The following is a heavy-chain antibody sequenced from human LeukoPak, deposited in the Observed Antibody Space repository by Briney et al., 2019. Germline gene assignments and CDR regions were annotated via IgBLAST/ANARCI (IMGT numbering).Heavy chain of an antibody. J-gene: IGHJ4*02. CDR3: AKQEAVVVPAAFDY. CDR1: GFTFSGCW. D-gene: IGHD2-2*01. Sequence: GGSLRLSSAASGFTFSGCWMHWVRQAPGKGLAWVSVIRSDGSITTYADSVKGRFTISRDTAKNTLYLQMNSLRAEDTAVYYCAKQEAVVVPAAFDYWGQGTLVTVSS. V-gene: IGHV3-74*01. CDR2: IRSDGSIT.